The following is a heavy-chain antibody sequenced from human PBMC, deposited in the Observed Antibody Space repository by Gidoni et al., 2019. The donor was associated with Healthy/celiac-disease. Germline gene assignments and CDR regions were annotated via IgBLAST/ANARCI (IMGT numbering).Heavy chain of an antibody. D-gene: IGHD3-22*01. J-gene: IGHJ5*02. CDR1: GFTFSSYA. V-gene: IGHV3-64D*08. CDR2: ISSNGGST. Sequence: EVQLVASGGGLVQPGGSLRLSCSASGFTFSSYAMHWVRQAPGNGLEYVSAISSNGGSTYYADSVKGRFTISRDNSKNTLYLQMSSLRAEDTAVYYCVSFWDDYYDSSGSNWFDPWGQGTLVTVSS. CDR3: VSFWDDYYDSSGSNWFDP.